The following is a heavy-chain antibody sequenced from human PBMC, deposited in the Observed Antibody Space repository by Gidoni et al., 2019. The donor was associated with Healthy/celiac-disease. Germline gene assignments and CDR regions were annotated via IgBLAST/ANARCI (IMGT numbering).Heavy chain of an antibody. D-gene: IGHD3-22*01. CDR2: IIPILGIA. Sequence: QVQLVHSGAEVKKPGSSVKVSCKASGGTFSSYTISWVRQAPGQGLEWMGRIIPILGIANYAQKFQGRVTITADKSTSTAYMELSSLRSEDTAVYYCARDSRLYYYDSSGYSIWGQGTLVTVSS. J-gene: IGHJ4*02. CDR3: ARDSRLYYYDSSGYSI. V-gene: IGHV1-69*04. CDR1: GGTFSSYT.